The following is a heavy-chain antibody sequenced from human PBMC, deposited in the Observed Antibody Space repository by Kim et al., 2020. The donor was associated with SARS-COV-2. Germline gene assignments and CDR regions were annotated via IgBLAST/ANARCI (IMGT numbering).Heavy chain of an antibody. V-gene: IGHV1-18*04. CDR1: GYTFTSYG. D-gene: IGHD3-16*02. J-gene: IGHJ4*02. CDR3: ARAGYDYVWGSYRYSLFCDY. CDR2: ISAYNGNT. Sequence: ASVKVSCKASGYTFTSYGISWVRQAPGQGLEWMGWISAYNGNTNYAQKLQGRVTMTTDTSTSTAYMELRSLRSDDTAVYYCARAGYDYVWGSYRYSLFCDYWGQGTLVTVSS.